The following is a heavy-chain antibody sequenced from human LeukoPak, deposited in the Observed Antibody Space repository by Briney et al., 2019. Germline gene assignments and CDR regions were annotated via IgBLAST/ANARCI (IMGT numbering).Heavy chain of an antibody. CDR2: INPNSGGT. Sequence: ASVKVSCKASGYTFTGYYMHWVRQAPGQGLEWMGWINPNSGGTNHAQKFQGRVTMTRDTSISTAYMELSRLRSDDTAVYYCASSYQRLATLDYWGQGTLVTVSS. V-gene: IGHV1-2*02. CDR1: GYTFTGYY. D-gene: IGHD6-25*01. CDR3: ASSYQRLATLDY. J-gene: IGHJ4*02.